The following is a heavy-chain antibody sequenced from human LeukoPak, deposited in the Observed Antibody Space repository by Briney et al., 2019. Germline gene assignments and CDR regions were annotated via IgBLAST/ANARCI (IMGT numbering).Heavy chain of an antibody. D-gene: IGHD3-22*01. CDR1: GFTFSIYA. CDR2: ITSRGEST. V-gene: IGHV3-23*01. CDR3: AKDPHYYDSSGYYEYFDL. Sequence: GGSLRLSCAASGFTFSIYAMSWVRQAPGKGLQWVSSITSRGESTWYVDSVKGRFTITRDNSENTLYLQMNSLRAEDTAVYYCAKDPHYYDSSGYYEYFDLWGRGTLVTVSS. J-gene: IGHJ2*01.